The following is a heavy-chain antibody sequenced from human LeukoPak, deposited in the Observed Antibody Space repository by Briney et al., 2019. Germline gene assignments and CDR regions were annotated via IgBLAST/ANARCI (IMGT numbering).Heavy chain of an antibody. Sequence: GGSLRLSCAASGFTFKNYGMNWVRQAPGKGLEGGSSISSGSSYIDYADSLQGRFTISRDNAKNSVYLQMNSLRAEDTAVYYCARSKGGAQREYGMDVWGQGTTVTVSS. CDR2: ISSGSSYI. CDR3: ARSKGGAQREYGMDV. CDR1: GFTFKNYG. J-gene: IGHJ6*02. V-gene: IGHV3-21*06. D-gene: IGHD1-1*01.